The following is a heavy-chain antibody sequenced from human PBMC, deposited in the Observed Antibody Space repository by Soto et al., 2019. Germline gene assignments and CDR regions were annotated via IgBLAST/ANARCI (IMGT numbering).Heavy chain of an antibody. V-gene: IGHV1-18*04. CDR3: ARVPRGDYAGEFDP. CDR1: GYTFTAYY. CDR2: ISAYNGNT. D-gene: IGHD3-16*01. J-gene: IGHJ5*02. Sequence: ASVKVSCKASGYTFTAYYMHWVRQAPGQGLEWMGWISAYNGNTNYAQKLQGRVTMTTDTSTSTAYMELRSLRSDDTAVYYCARVPRGDYAGEFDPWGQGTLVTVSS.